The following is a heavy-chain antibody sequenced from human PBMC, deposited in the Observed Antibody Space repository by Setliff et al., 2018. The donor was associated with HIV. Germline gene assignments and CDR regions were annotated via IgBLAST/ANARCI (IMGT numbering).Heavy chain of an antibody. Sequence: SGPTLVNPTQTLRLTYTLSGSSLDTSGVGVGWIRQPPGKALEWLALSYWDDDKRYSPSLKSRLTISKDTSKNQVFLVMTNMDPVDTATYYCAHRTVAAVGTLFDYWGQGTRVTFS. J-gene: IGHJ4*02. CDR3: AHRTVAAVGTLFDY. CDR1: GSSLDTSGVG. V-gene: IGHV2-5*02. CDR2: SYWDDDK. D-gene: IGHD6-19*01.